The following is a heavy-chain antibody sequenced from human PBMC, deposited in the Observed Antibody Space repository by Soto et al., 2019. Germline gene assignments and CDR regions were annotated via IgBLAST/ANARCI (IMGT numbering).Heavy chain of an antibody. CDR2: IYSGGST. CDR3: ARVWGYYYYYMDV. V-gene: IGHV3-66*01. D-gene: IGHD3-10*01. Sequence: GGSLRLSCAASGFTVSSNYMSWVRQAPGKGLEWVSVIYSGGSTYYADSVKGRFTISRDNSKNTLHLQMNSLKAEDTAVYYCARVWGYYYYYMDVWGKGTTVTVSS. CDR1: GFTVSSNY. J-gene: IGHJ6*03.